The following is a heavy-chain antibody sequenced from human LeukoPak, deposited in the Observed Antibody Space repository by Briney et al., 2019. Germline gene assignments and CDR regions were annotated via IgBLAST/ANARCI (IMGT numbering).Heavy chain of an antibody. Sequence: GGSLRLSCAASGFTFSSYGMHWVRQAPGKGLEWVAVIWYDGSNKYYADSVKGRFTISRDNSKNTLYLQMNSLRAEDTAVYYCARSDYGDFYYFDYWGQEPWSPSPQ. J-gene: IGHJ4*01. V-gene: IGHV3-33*08. D-gene: IGHD4-17*01. CDR2: IWYDGSNK. CDR1: GFTFSSYG. CDR3: ARSDYGDFYYFDY.